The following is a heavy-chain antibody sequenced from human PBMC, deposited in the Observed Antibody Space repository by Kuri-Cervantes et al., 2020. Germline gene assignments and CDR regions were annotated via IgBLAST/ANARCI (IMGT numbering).Heavy chain of an antibody. Sequence: GGSLRLSCAASGFTFDDYAMHWVRQAPGKGLEWVSGISWNSGSIGYADSVKGRFTISRDNSKNTLYLQMNSLRAEDTAVYYCASRVYSNYYFEYWGQGTLVTVSS. CDR1: GFTFDDYA. CDR3: ASRVYSNYYFEY. V-gene: IGHV3-9*01. D-gene: IGHD4-11*01. J-gene: IGHJ4*02. CDR2: ISWNSGSI.